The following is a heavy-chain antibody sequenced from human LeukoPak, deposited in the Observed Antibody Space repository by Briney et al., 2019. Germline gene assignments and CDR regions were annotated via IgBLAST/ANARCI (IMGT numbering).Heavy chain of an antibody. Sequence: SDTLSLTCAVYGGSFSGYYWSWLRQPPGKGLEWIGEINYSGSTNYNPSLKSRVTISVATSKNQFSLKLSSVTAADTAVCYCASGRGRSGWYDTNGFDYWGQGTLVTVSS. CDR2: INYSGST. D-gene: IGHD6-19*01. V-gene: IGHV4-34*01. CDR1: GGSFSGYY. J-gene: IGHJ4*02. CDR3: ASGRGRSGWYDTNGFDY.